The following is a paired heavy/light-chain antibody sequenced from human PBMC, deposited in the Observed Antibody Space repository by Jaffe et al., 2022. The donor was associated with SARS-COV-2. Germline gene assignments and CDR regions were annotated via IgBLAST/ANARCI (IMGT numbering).Light chain of an antibody. J-gene: IGKJ2*01. Sequence: EIVLTQSPATLSLSPGERATLSCRASQSVSSYLAWYQQKPGQAPRLLIYDASNRATGIPARFSGSGSGTDFTLTISSLEPEDFAVYYCQQRSNWPPPYTFGQGTKLEIK. V-gene: IGKV3-11*01. CDR3: QQRSNWPPPYT. CDR2: DAS. CDR1: QSVSSY.
Heavy chain of an antibody. CDR3: ARVGGGSRGDIAVAVFDY. V-gene: IGHV3-48*03. CDR2: ISSSGSTI. CDR1: GFTFSSYE. D-gene: IGHD6-19*01. Sequence: EVQLVESGGGLVQPGGSLRLSCAASGFTFSSYEMNWVRQAPGKGLEWVSYISSSGSTIYYADSVKGRFTISRDNAKNSLYLQMNSLRAEDTAVYYCARVGGGSRGDIAVAVFDYWGQGTLVTVSS. J-gene: IGHJ4*02.